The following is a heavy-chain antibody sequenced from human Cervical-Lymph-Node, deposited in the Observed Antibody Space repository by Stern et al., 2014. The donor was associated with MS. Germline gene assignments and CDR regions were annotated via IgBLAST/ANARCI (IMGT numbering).Heavy chain of an antibody. Sequence: VKLVQSGAEVKKPGESLKISCKGSGYSFTSYWIGWVRQMPGKGLEWMGVIYPGDSDTRYSPSFQGQVTISADKSISTAYLQWSSLKASDTAMYYCARGRQTHYGDWGGLDYWGQGTLVTVSS. V-gene: IGHV5-51*01. D-gene: IGHD4-17*01. J-gene: IGHJ4*02. CDR3: ARGRQTHYGDWGGLDY. CDR1: GYSFTSYW. CDR2: IYPGDSDT.